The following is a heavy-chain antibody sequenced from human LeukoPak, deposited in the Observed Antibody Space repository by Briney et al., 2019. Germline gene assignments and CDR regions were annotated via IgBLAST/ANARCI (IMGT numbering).Heavy chain of an antibody. D-gene: IGHD6-13*01. J-gene: IGHJ4*02. V-gene: IGHV3-30-3*01. Sequence: GGSLRLSCAASGFTFSSYAMHWVRQAPGKGLEWVAVISYDGSNKYYADSVKGRFTISRDNPKNTLYLQMNSLRAEDTAVYYCAREGWSSCLDYWGQGTLVTVSS. CDR2: ISYDGSNK. CDR1: GFTFSSYA. CDR3: AREGWSSCLDY.